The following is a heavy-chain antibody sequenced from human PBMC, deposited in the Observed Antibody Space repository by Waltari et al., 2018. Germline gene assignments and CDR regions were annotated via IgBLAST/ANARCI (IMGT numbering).Heavy chain of an antibody. Sequence: EVQLVESGGVVVQPGGSLRLSCAASGFTFDDYAMHWVRQAPGKGLEWVSLISWDGGSTYYADSVKGRFTISRDNSKNSRYLQMNSLRAEDTALYYCAKDMEAPIAVAGTRVDYYYGMDVWGQGTTVTVSS. CDR1: GFTFDDYA. D-gene: IGHD6-19*01. CDR2: ISWDGGST. J-gene: IGHJ6*02. CDR3: AKDMEAPIAVAGTRVDYYYGMDV. V-gene: IGHV3-43D*04.